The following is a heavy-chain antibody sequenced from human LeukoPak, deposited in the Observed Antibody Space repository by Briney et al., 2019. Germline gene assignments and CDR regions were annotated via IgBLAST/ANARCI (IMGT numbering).Heavy chain of an antibody. Sequence: GGSLRLSCAASGFTFSSYAMSWVRQAPGKGLEWVSAISGSGGSTYYADSVKGRFTISRDNTKNTLYLQMNSLRDEDTAVYYCAKASYSSSWYGAFDIWGQGTMVTVSS. CDR1: GFTFSSYA. V-gene: IGHV3-23*01. D-gene: IGHD6-13*01. CDR2: ISGSGGST. CDR3: AKASYSSSWYGAFDI. J-gene: IGHJ3*02.